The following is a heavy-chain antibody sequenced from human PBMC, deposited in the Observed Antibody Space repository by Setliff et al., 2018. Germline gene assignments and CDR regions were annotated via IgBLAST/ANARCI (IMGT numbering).Heavy chain of an antibody. CDR2: INWNGGST. V-gene: IGHV3-20*04. D-gene: IGHD2-21*01. CDR3: ARTYSTPDAFDI. CDR1: GFTFSSYS. Sequence: GGSLRLSCAASGFTFSSYSMNWVRQAPGKGLEWVSGINWNGGSTGYADSVKGRFTISRDNAKNSLYLQMNSLRAEDTAVYYCARTYSTPDAFDIWGQGTMVTVS. J-gene: IGHJ3*02.